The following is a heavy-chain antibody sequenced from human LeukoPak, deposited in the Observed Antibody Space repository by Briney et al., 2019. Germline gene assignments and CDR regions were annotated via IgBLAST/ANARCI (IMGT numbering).Heavy chain of an antibody. V-gene: IGHV3-33*06. J-gene: IGHJ4*02. CDR1: GFTFRSYG. CDR3: AKGWSSGWPYYFDY. Sequence: GGSLRLSCAASGFTFRSYGMHWVRQAPGKGLEWVAVIWYDGSNKYYADPVKGRFTISRDNSKNTLYLQMNSLRGEDTAVYYCAKGWSSGWPYYFDYWGQGTLVTVSS. D-gene: IGHD6-19*01. CDR2: IWYDGSNK.